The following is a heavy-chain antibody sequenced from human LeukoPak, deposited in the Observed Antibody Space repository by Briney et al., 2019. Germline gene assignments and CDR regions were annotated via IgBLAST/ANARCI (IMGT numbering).Heavy chain of an antibody. CDR3: ASRTYGSGSYYLTPWFDP. D-gene: IGHD3-10*01. V-gene: IGHV4-34*01. CDR1: GGSFSGYY. CDR2: INHSGST. Sequence: SETLSLTCAVYGGSFSGYYWSWIRQPPGKGLEWIGEINHSGSTNYNPSLKSRVTISVDTSKNQFSLKLSSVTAADTAVYYCASRTYGSGSYYLTPWFDPWGQGTLVTVSS. J-gene: IGHJ5*02.